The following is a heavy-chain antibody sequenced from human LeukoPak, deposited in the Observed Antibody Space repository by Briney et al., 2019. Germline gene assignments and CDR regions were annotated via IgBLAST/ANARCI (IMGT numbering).Heavy chain of an antibody. CDR3: ARGPRAAADDY. Sequence: GASVKVSCKASGYTFINFAINWGRQAPGQGPEWMGWINAGNGNTKYSQKFQGRVTITRDTSASTAYMELSSLTSEDTAVYYCARGPRAAADDYWGQGTLVTVSS. J-gene: IGHJ4*02. V-gene: IGHV1-3*01. CDR1: GYTFINFA. D-gene: IGHD6-13*01. CDR2: INAGNGNT.